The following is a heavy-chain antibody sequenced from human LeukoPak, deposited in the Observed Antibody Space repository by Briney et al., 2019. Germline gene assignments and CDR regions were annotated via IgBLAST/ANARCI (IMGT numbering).Heavy chain of an antibody. D-gene: IGHD5-18*01. CDR2: INHSGST. V-gene: IGHV4-34*03. J-gene: IGHJ6*02. CDR1: GGSLSGYY. CDR3: RFGYHHNYGMDV. Sequence: SETLSLTCAVYGGSLSGYYWSWIRQPPGKGLEWIGEINHSGSTNYNPSLKSRVTISVDTSKNQFSLKLSSVTAADTAVYYCRFGYHHNYGMDVWGQGTTVTVSS.